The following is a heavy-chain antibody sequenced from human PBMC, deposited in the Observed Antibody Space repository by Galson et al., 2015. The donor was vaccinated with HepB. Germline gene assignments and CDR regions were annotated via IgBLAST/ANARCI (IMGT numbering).Heavy chain of an antibody. D-gene: IGHD3-22*01. CDR2: INAGNGNT. Sequence: SVKVSCKASGYTFTSYAMHWVRQAPGQRLEWMGWINAGNGNTKYSQKFQGRVTITRDTSASTAYMELSSLRSEDTAVYYCATVTEPTHSSGYNDYYYMDVWGKGTTVTVSS. J-gene: IGHJ6*03. V-gene: IGHV1-3*01. CDR1: GYTFTSYA. CDR3: ATVTEPTHSSGYNDYYYMDV.